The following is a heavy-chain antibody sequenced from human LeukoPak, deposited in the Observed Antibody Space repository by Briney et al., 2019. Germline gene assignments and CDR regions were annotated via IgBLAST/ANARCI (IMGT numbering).Heavy chain of an antibody. CDR2: IYYSGST. J-gene: IGHJ6*03. CDR1: GGSISSSSYY. D-gene: IGHD3-22*01. CDR3: AGGGRTYYYDSSGYYYYMDV. V-gene: IGHV4-39*07. Sequence: PSETLSLTCTVSGGSISSSSYYWGWIRQPPGKGLEWIGSIYYSGSTYYNPSLKSRVTISVDTSKNQFSLKLSSVTAADTAVYYCAGGGRTYYYDSSGYYYYMDVWGKGTTVTVSS.